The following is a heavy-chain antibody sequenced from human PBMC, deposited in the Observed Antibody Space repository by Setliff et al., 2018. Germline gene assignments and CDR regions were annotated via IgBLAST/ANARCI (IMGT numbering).Heavy chain of an antibody. J-gene: IGHJ4*02. CDR1: GGSFSGYY. D-gene: IGHD3-22*01. Sequence: LSLTCAVYGGSFSGYYWSWIRQPPGKGLEWIGEINHSGSTNYNPSLKSRVTISVDTSKNQFSLKLSSVTAADTAVYYCARGDYDSSLGGYWGQGTLVTVSS. V-gene: IGHV4-34*01. CDR3: ARGDYDSSLGGY. CDR2: INHSGST.